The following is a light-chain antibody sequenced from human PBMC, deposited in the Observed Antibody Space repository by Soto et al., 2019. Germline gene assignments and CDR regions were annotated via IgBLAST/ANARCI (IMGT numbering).Light chain of an antibody. CDR3: QQYHNWPWT. Sequence: DRVMTQSPVTLSVSPGDRATLSCRASQLISSNLAWYQQKPGQAPRLLIHSASTRATGIPARFSGSGSGTEFTFTISSLQSEDFAVYYCQQYHNWPWTFGQGTEVEIK. CDR1: QLISSN. J-gene: IGKJ1*01. V-gene: IGKV3-15*01. CDR2: SAS.